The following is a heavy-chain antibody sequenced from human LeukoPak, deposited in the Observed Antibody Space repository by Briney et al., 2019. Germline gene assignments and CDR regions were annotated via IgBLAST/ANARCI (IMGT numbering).Heavy chain of an antibody. V-gene: IGHV4-59*08. CDR2: MYYSGNS. J-gene: IGHJ4*02. CDR1: GASIRSHY. Sequence: SETLSLTCTVSGASIRSHYWSWIRQPPGKRLEWIGYMYYSGNSNYNPALKSRVTISVDTSKNQFSLKLSSVTAADTAVYYCARVIRFLEWLPPYYFDYWGQGTLVTVSS. D-gene: IGHD3-3*01. CDR3: ARVIRFLEWLPPYYFDY.